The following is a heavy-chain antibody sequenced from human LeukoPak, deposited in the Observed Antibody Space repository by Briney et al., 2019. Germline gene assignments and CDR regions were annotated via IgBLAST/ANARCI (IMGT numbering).Heavy chain of an antibody. CDR2: ICAKGETI. CDR1: GYTLTHYI. D-gene: IGHD7-27*01. J-gene: IGHJ3*02. CDR3: GRDLTWGAFDI. V-gene: IGHV3-23*01. Sequence: GGSLRLSSAASGYTLTHYIMNRVRAAPGKGLECGSGICAKGETIYYADSAWSRFTISRDNSRSTGWLHINSLTAEDTGMYYCGRDLTWGAFDIRGLGTLVTVSS.